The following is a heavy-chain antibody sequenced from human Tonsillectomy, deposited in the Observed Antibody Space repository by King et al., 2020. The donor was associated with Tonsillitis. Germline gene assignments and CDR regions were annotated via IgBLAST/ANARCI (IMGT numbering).Heavy chain of an antibody. CDR1: GVSISSGGYS. V-gene: IGHV4-30-2*01. CDR2: INHGGGT. D-gene: IGHD5-24*01. CDR3: VTRRDGYNDYSGY. Sequence: QLQESGSGLVKPSQTLSLTCAVSGVSISSGGYSWSWIRQPPGKGLEWIAYINHGGGTYYNPSLKSRVTISVDRSKNQFSLNLNSVTAADTAVYYCVTRRDGYNDYSGYWGQGTQVTVSS. J-gene: IGHJ4*02.